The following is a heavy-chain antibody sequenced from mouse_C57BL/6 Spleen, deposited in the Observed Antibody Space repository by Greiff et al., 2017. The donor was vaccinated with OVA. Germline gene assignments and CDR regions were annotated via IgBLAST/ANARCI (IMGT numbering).Heavy chain of an antibody. CDR3: ASRDYYGSSYGYFDV. J-gene: IGHJ1*03. Sequence: VQLQQPGAELVRPGSSVKLSCKASGYTFTSYWMDWVKQRPGQGLEWIGNIYPSDSETHYNQKFKDKATLTVDKSSSTAYMQLSSLTSEDSAVYYCASRDYYGSSYGYFDVWGTGTTVTVSS. CDR1: GYTFTSYW. D-gene: IGHD1-1*01. V-gene: IGHV1-61*01. CDR2: IYPSDSET.